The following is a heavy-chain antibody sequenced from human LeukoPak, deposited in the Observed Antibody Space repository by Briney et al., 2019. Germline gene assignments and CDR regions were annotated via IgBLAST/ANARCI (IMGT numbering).Heavy chain of an antibody. CDR2: IGIRGDT. J-gene: IGHJ4*02. D-gene: IGHD6-19*01. V-gene: IGHV3-13*01. CDR1: GFNFIGYD. Sequence: GGSLRLSCVASGFNFIGYDMHWLRQAIGKGLEWVSAIGIRGDTHYSGSVKGRFTISRENAESSLYLQMSSLRAEDTAVYYCARGGIQVSGIDEFDYWGQGTLVTVSS. CDR3: ARGGIQVSGIDEFDY.